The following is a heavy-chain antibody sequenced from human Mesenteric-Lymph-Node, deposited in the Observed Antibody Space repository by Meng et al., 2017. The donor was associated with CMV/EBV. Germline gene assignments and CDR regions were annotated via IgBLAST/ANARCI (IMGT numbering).Heavy chain of an antibody. Sequence: GGSLKISCAASGFIFSSYGMHWVRQAPGKGLKWVAFIRYDGSNKYYADSVQGRFTISRDNSKNTLYLQMNSLKPEDTAVYYCAKDGGCSSSSCYRGNFDYWGQGTLVTVSS. V-gene: IGHV3-30*02. J-gene: IGHJ4*02. CDR2: IRYDGSNK. CDR3: AKDGGCSSSSCYRGNFDY. D-gene: IGHD2-2*01. CDR1: GFIFSSYG.